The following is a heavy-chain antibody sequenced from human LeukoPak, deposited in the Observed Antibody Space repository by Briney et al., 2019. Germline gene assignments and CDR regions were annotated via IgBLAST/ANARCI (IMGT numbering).Heavy chain of an antibody. Sequence: GSLRLSCAASGFTFSDYYMHWIRQAPGKGLEWISYISSSATTIYYADSVKGRFTISRDNAKNSLYLQMNSLTAEDTAVYYCARDGAIWNDVGHDYWGQGTLVTVSS. J-gene: IGHJ4*02. D-gene: IGHD1-1*01. CDR1: GFTFSDYY. V-gene: IGHV3-11*04. CDR2: ISSSATTI. CDR3: ARDGAIWNDVGHDY.